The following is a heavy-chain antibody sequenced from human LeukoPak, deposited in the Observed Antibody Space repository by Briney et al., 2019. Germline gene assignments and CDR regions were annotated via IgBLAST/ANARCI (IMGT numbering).Heavy chain of an antibody. CDR1: GYTFTSYY. CDR3: ARAETYYDFWSGYKTANYFDY. Sequence: ASVKVSCKASGYTFTSYYIHLVRQAPGQGFEWMAIINPSDGSTTNSQKFQGRVTMTRDTSTSTVYMELGGLRSEDTALYYCARAETYYDFWSGYKTANYFDYWGQGTLVTVSS. CDR2: INPSDGST. V-gene: IGHV1-46*01. J-gene: IGHJ4*02. D-gene: IGHD3-3*01.